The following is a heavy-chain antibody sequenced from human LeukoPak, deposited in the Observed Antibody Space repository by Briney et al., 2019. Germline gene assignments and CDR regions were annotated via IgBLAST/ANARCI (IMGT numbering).Heavy chain of an antibody. V-gene: IGHV1-8*01. CDR3: VRATYYYDSSGYSLDY. D-gene: IGHD3-22*01. CDR1: GYTFTSYD. CDR2: MYPNSGNT. Sequence: ASVKVSCKASGYTFTSYDIDWVRQATGQGLEWMGWMYPNSGNTGYAQKFQGRVTMTRNTSISTAYMELSSLRSEDTAVYYCVRATYYYDSSGYSLDYWGQGTLVTVSS. J-gene: IGHJ4*02.